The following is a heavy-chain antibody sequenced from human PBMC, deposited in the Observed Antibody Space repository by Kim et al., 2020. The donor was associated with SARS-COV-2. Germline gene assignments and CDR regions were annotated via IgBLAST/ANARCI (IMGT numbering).Heavy chain of an antibody. D-gene: IGHD3-3*01. CDR3: AKDPEYYDFWSGYLGNPGPENYYGMDV. CDR2: IWYDGSNK. V-gene: IGHV3-33*06. Sequence: GGSLRLSCAASGFTFSSYGMHRVRQAPGKGLEWVAVIWYDGSNKYYADSVKGRFTISRDNSKNTLYLQMNSLRAEDTAVYYCAKDPEYYDFWSGYLGNPGPENYYGMDVWGQGTTVTVSS. CDR1: GFTFSSYG. J-gene: IGHJ6*02.